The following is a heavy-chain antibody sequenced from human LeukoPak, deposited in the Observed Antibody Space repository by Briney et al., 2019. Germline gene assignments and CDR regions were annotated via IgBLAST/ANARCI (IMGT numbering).Heavy chain of an antibody. CDR3: ASLVGATFDY. Sequence: SETRSLTCAVYGGSFSGYYWSWIRQPPGKGLEWIGEINHSGSTNYNPSLKSRVTISVDTSKNQFSLKLSSVTAADTAVYYCASLVGATFDYWGQGTLVTVSS. V-gene: IGHV4-34*01. D-gene: IGHD1-26*01. J-gene: IGHJ4*02. CDR2: INHSGST. CDR1: GGSFSGYY.